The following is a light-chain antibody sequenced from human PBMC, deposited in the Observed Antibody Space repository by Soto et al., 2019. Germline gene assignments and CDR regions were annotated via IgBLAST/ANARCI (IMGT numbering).Light chain of an antibody. Sequence: QSARTQPASESRSPGQSITISCTGTSSDVGNYNLVSWYQQHPGKAPKLVIYEGSKRPSGVSNRFSGFKSGNTASLTVSGLQAEDEPDYHCCSYAGSNTYVFGTGTKLTVL. J-gene: IGLJ1*01. CDR3: CSYAGSNTYV. CDR2: EGS. CDR1: SSDVGNYNL. V-gene: IGLV2-23*01.